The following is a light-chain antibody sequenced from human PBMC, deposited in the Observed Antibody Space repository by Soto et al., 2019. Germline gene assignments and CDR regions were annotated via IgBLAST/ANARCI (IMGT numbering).Light chain of an antibody. CDR3: MQPLQSWT. Sequence: DIVMTQSPLSMPVTPGEPASISCRSSQSLLHSNGYNYLDWYLQKPGQSPQLLIYLGSNRASGVPDRFIGSGSGTDFTLKISRVEAEDVGVYYCMQPLQSWTFCQGTKVDIK. J-gene: IGKJ1*01. CDR2: LGS. V-gene: IGKV2-28*01. CDR1: QSLLHSNGYNY.